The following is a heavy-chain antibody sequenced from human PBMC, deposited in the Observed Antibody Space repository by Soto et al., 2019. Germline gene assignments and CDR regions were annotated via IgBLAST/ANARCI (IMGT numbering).Heavy chain of an antibody. J-gene: IGHJ5*02. V-gene: IGHV4-59*01. CDR2: IYYSGST. CDR1: GGSISSYY. CDR3: ARALSDYYDSSGYYYAWDSWFDP. D-gene: IGHD3-22*01. Sequence: SETLSLTCTVSGGSISSYYWSWIRQPPGKGLEWIGYIYYSGSTNYNPSLKSRVTISVDTSKNQFSLKLSSVTAADTAVYYCARALSDYYDSSGYYYAWDSWFDPWGQGTLVTVSS.